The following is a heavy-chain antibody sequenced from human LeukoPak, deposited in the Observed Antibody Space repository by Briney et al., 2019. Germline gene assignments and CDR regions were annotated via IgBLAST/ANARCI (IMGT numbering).Heavy chain of an antibody. CDR1: GFTFSNYG. CDR2: IGGSGATT. D-gene: IGHD1-26*01. CDR3: ARSPRVGGPPQGYFDY. Sequence: PGGSLRLSCAASGFTFSNYGMSWVRQAPGKGLEWVSAIGGSGATTYYADSVKGRFTISRDNSKNTLYLQMNSLRAEDTAVYYCARSPRVGGPPQGYFDYWGQGTLVTVSS. V-gene: IGHV3-23*01. J-gene: IGHJ4*02.